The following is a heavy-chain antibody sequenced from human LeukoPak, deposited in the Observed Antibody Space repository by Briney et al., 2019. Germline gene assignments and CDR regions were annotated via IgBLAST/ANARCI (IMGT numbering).Heavy chain of an antibody. CDR2: ISYSGST. CDR3: ARHSGYALYNWFDP. J-gene: IGHJ5*02. CDR1: GGSISSTNYY. D-gene: IGHD5-12*01. V-gene: IGHV4-39*01. Sequence: SETLSLTCTVSGGSISSTNYYWAWIRQPPGKGLGWIGSISYSGSTYYNPSLKSRVTISVDTSKHQFSLRLSSVTAADTAVYYCARHSGYALYNWFDPWGQGTLVTVSS.